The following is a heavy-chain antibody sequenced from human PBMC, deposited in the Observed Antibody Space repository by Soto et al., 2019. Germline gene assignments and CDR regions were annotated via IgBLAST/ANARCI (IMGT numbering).Heavy chain of an antibody. V-gene: IGHV5-51*01. CDR2: IYPGDSDT. Sequence: KSSGESLKIYCKGSGYSFTSYRIGWVRQMTGKGLEWMGIIYPGDSDTRYSPSFQGQVTISADKSISTAYLQWSSLKASDTAMYYCARLSEDREDDAFDIWGQGTMVTVSS. CDR1: GYSFTSYR. CDR3: ARLSEDREDDAFDI. D-gene: IGHD3-3*02. J-gene: IGHJ3*02.